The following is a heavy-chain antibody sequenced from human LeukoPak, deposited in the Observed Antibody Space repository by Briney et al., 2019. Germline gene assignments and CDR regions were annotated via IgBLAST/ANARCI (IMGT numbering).Heavy chain of an antibody. V-gene: IGHV4-34*01. CDR3: ARDRGEGIVGTFDY. D-gene: IGHD1-26*01. CDR1: GGSFSGYY. Sequence: KASETLSLTCAVYGGSFSGYYWSWIRQPPGKGLEWIGSIYYSGSTYYNPSLKSRVTMSVDTSKNQFSLRLSSVTPADTAVYYCARDRGEGIVGTFDYWGQGTLVTVSS. J-gene: IGHJ4*02. CDR2: IYYSGST.